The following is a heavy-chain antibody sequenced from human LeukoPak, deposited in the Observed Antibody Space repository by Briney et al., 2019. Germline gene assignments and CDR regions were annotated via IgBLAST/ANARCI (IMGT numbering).Heavy chain of an antibody. CDR3: ARVGVGRFLEWLSDYYYYYMDV. D-gene: IGHD3-3*01. CDR2: IYYSGST. V-gene: IGHV4-59*11. CDR1: GGSISSHY. Sequence: SETLSLTCTVSGGSISSHYWSWIRQPPGKGLEGIGYIYYSGSTNYNPSLKSRVTMSVDTSKNQFSLKLSSVTAADTAVYYCARVGVGRFLEWLSDYYYYYMDVWGKGTTVTVSS. J-gene: IGHJ6*03.